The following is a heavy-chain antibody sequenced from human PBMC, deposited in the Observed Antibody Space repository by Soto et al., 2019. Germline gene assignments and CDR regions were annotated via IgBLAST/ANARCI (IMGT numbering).Heavy chain of an antibody. Sequence: PSETLSLTCIVSGGSVSSGSFYWSWIRQPPGKGLEWIGYIYYSGSTNYNPSLKSRVTISIDTSKTQFSLKLSSVTAAETAVYYCARYYYYYDSSGYSYYFDYWGQGTLGTVFS. CDR3: ARYYYYYDSSGYSYYFDY. V-gene: IGHV4-61*01. CDR2: IYYSGST. CDR1: GGSVSSGSFY. J-gene: IGHJ4*02. D-gene: IGHD3-22*01.